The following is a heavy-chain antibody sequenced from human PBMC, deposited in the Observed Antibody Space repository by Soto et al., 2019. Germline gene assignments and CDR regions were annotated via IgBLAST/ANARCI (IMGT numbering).Heavy chain of an antibody. CDR3: ARGKSMVPEY. J-gene: IGHJ4*02. Sequence: QVQLVESGGGVVQPGRSLRLSCAASGFTFSSYAMHWVRQAPGKGLEWVAVISYDGSNKYYADSVKGRFTISRDNSKNTLYLQMNSLRAEDTAVYYCARGKSMVPEYWGQGTLVTVSS. V-gene: IGHV3-30-3*01. CDR2: ISYDGSNK. D-gene: IGHD2-8*01. CDR1: GFTFSSYA.